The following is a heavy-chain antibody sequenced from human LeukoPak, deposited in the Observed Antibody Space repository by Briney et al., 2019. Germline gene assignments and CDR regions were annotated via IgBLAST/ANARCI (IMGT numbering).Heavy chain of an antibody. CDR3: ARSFCTNGPHGWFDP. CDR2: IYHSGST. CDR1: GGSISSGGYS. V-gene: IGHV4-30-2*01. D-gene: IGHD2-8*01. J-gene: IGHJ5*02. Sequence: SETLSLTCAVSGGSISSGGYSWSWIRQPPGKGLEWIGYIYHSGSTYYNPSLKSRVTISVDRSKNQFSLKLSSETAADTAVYYCARSFCTNGPHGWFDPWAREPWSPSPQ.